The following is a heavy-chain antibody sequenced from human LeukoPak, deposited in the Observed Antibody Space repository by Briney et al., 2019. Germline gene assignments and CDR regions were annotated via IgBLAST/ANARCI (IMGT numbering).Heavy chain of an antibody. CDR1: SGSISTSNYY. CDR2: IYYSGST. J-gene: IGHJ4*02. V-gene: IGHV4-39*07. D-gene: IGHD6-6*01. Sequence: SETLSLTCTVSSGSISTSNYYWGWIRQPPGKGLEWIGSIYYSGSTYYNPSLKSRVTISVDTSKNQFSLKLSSVTAADTAVYYCTPGAYSSSSGGGFYYWGQGTLVTVSS. CDR3: TPGAYSSSSGGGFYY.